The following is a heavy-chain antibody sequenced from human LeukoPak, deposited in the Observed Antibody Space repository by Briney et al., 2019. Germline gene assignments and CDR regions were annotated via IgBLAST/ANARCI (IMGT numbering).Heavy chain of an antibody. Sequence: ALETLSLTCSVSGYSISSGYEWGWIRQPPGKRLEWIGSISQSGNTYDNLSLKSRVTMSVDTARNQFSLKLTSVTAADTAVYYCVRSEIDDYSRYWGRGMLVIVS. D-gene: IGHD4-11*01. CDR1: GYSISSGYE. J-gene: IGHJ4*02. V-gene: IGHV4-38-2*02. CDR3: VRSEIDDYSRY. CDR2: ISQSGNT.